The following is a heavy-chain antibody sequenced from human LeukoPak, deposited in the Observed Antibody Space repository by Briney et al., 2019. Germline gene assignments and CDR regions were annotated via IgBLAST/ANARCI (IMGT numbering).Heavy chain of an antibody. J-gene: IGHJ6*03. V-gene: IGHV3-7*01. CDR1: GFTFSSYW. CDR2: IKEDGREK. Sequence: QPGGSLRLSCAASGFTFSSYWMSWVRQAPGKGLEWVANIKEDGREKFYVDSVRGRFTISRDNAKNSLYLQMNSLRAEDTAVYYCARTTVTTYYYYYYMDVWGKGTTVTVSS. CDR3: ARTTVTTYYYYYYMDV. D-gene: IGHD4-17*01.